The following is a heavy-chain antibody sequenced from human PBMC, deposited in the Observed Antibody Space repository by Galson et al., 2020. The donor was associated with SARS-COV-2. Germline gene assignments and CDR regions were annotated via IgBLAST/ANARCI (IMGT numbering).Heavy chain of an antibody. CDR1: GGSISSSSYY. CDR2: IYYSGST. J-gene: IGHJ5*02. D-gene: IGHD2-2*01. Sequence: SETLSLTCTVSGGSISSSSYYWGWIRQPPGKGLEWIGSIYYSGSTYYNPSLKSRVTISVDTSKNQFSLKLSSVTAADTAVYYCARHPVHLYPAAKKGNWFDPWGQGTLVTVSS. V-gene: IGHV4-39*01. CDR3: ARHPVHLYPAAKKGNWFDP.